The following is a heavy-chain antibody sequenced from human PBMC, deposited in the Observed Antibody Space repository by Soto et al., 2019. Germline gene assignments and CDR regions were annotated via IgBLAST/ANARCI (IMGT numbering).Heavy chain of an antibody. CDR1: GFTFSSYE. CDR2: ISSSGSTI. CDR3: AREFRQQWLTHYYYYYGMDV. J-gene: IGHJ6*02. D-gene: IGHD6-19*01. V-gene: IGHV3-48*03. Sequence: PGGSLRLSCAASGFTFSSYEMNWVRQAPGKGLEWVSYISSSGSTIYYADSVKGRFTISRDNAKNSLYLQMNSLRAEDTAVYYCAREFRQQWLTHYYYYYGMDVWGQGTTVTVSS.